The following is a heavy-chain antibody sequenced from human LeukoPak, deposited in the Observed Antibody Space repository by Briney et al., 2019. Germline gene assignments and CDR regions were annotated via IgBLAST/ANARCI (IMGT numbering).Heavy chain of an antibody. V-gene: IGHV4-39*01. D-gene: IGHD6-6*01. J-gene: IGHJ4*02. CDR2: IYYSGST. Sequence: SETLSLTCAVYGGSFSSYYWGWSRQPPEKGLEWIGSIYYSGSTYYNPSLKSRVTISVDTSKNQFSLKLSSVTAADTAVYYCARLEYSSCVTSWGQGTLVTVSS. CDR3: ARLEYSSCVTS. CDR1: GGSFSSYY.